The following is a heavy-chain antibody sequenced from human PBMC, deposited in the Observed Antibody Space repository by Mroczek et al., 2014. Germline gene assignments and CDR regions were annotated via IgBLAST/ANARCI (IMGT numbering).Heavy chain of an antibody. Sequence: VQLVQSGAEVKKPGASVKVSCKASGYTFTGYYMHWVRQAPGQGLEWMGWINPNSGGTNYAQKFQGRVTMTRDTSISTAYMELSRLRSDDTAVYYCARGDCSGGSCYSGGYYYYYGMDVWGQGTTVTVSS. V-gene: IGHV1-2*02. CDR2: INPNSGGT. CDR3: ARGDCSGGSCYSGGYYYYYGMDV. D-gene: IGHD2-15*01. J-gene: IGHJ6*02. CDR1: GYTFTGYY.